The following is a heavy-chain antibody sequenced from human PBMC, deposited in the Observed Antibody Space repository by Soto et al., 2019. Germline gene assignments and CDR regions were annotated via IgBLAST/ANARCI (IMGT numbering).Heavy chain of an antibody. CDR3: ARGGVQIAARGGRYYFYY. Sequence: ETLSLTAIVSGGPTIVNSWTWFRQPPGRGLEWVGYIYYSGSTNYNPSPKSKVTISVDTSKNQFSLKLSSVTAADTAVYYCARGGVQIAARGGRYYFYYWGQGTLVTVSS. D-gene: IGHD6-6*01. CDR1: GGPTIVNS. J-gene: IGHJ4*02. V-gene: IGHV4-59*12. CDR2: IYYSGST.